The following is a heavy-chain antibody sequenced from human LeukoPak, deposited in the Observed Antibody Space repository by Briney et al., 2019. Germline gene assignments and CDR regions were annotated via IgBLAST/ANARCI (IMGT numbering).Heavy chain of an antibody. CDR2: IYYSGST. CDR1: GGSVSSGSYY. Sequence: SETLSLTCTVSGGSVSSGSYYWSWIRQPPGKGLEWIGYIYYSGSTNYNPSLKSRVTISVDTSKNQFSLKLSSVTAADTAVYYCATYRLGTTDAFDIWGQGTMVTVSS. V-gene: IGHV4-61*01. CDR3: ATYRLGTTDAFDI. D-gene: IGHD4-11*01. J-gene: IGHJ3*02.